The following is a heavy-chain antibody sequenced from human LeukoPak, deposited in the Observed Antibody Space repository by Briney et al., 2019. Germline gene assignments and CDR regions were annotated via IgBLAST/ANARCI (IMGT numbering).Heavy chain of an antibody. CDR2: INHSGST. J-gene: IGHJ4*02. CDR1: GGSFSGYY. V-gene: IGHV4-34*01. CDR3: ARMACSGGSCYTGAYYFDY. D-gene: IGHD2-15*01. Sequence: PSQTLSLTCAVYGGSFSGYYWSWIRQPPGKGLEWIGEINHSGSTNYNPSLKSRVTISVDTSKNQFSLKLSSVTAADTAVYYCARMACSGGSCYTGAYYFDYWGQGTLVTVS.